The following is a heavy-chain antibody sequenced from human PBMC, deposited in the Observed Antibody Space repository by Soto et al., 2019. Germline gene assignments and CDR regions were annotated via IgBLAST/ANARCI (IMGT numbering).Heavy chain of an antibody. CDR1: VGSINCYY. Sequence: AETLSVTCSFSVGSINCYYWGWIRQPPGKGLEWVGGIFYTGTTYYSPSLKDRVTISVDTSKNSFSLNLTSVTAADTAVYFCARLVVVAPVANAWGQGTMVTVSS. D-gene: IGHD2-2*01. V-gene: IGHV4-39*02. CDR3: ARLVVVAPVANA. CDR2: IFYTGTT. J-gene: IGHJ5*02.